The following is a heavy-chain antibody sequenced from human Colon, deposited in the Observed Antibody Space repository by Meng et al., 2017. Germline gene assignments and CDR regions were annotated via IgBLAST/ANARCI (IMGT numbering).Heavy chain of an antibody. J-gene: IGHJ5*02. Sequence: QVQLQESGPGLVNPSQTLSLTCTVSGGSISTSGHWWSWIRQHPGKGLEWIGYVFYSGSTQYNPSLKSRVSISVDTSKNQFSLKLYSMTAADTAVYYCARDMSGGYYWFDPWGQGTLVTVSS. D-gene: IGHD3-22*01. CDR2: VFYSGST. V-gene: IGHV4-31*03. CDR1: GGSISTSGHW. CDR3: ARDMSGGYYWFDP.